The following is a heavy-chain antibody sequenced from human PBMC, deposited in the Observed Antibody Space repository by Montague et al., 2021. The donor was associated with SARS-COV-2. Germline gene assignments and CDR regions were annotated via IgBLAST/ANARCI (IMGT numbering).Heavy chain of an antibody. J-gene: IGHJ6*02. CDR3: ARGGGYYNYGLDV. D-gene: IGHD3-22*01. CDR2: IYYSGST. CDR1: GGSITNYY. Sequence: SETLSLTCTVSGGSITNYYWSWIRQPPARGLEWMGYIYYSGSTDYSPSLKSRVTISLDTSKNQFSLKVTSVTAADTAVYYCARGGGYYNYGLDVWGPGTTVTVSS. V-gene: IGHV4-59*01.